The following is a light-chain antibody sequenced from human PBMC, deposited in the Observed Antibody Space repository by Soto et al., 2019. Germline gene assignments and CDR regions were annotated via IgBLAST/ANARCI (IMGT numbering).Light chain of an antibody. CDR2: DVS. J-gene: IGLJ1*01. CDR3: SSYSGTSTRYV. CDR1: SSDIGGYNY. V-gene: IGLV2-14*03. Sequence: QSALTQPASVSGSPGQSITISCTGTSSDIGGYNYVSWYQQHPDKAPKLMISDVSNRPSGISNRFSGSKSGNTASLTISRLQAEDEADYYCSSYSGTSTRYVFGTGTKLTGL.